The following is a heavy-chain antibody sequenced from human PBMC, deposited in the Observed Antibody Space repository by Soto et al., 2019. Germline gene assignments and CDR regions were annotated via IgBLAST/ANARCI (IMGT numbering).Heavy chain of an antibody. CDR2: ISSSSSYI. V-gene: IGHV3-21*01. Sequence: KPGGSLRLSCAASGFTFSSYSMNWVRQAPGKGLEWVSSISSSSSYIYYADSVKGRFTISRDNAKNSLYLQMNSLRAEDTAVYYCARDSPSGYYDSSGYYWDAFDIWGQGTMVTVSS. J-gene: IGHJ3*02. CDR1: GFTFSSYS. D-gene: IGHD3-22*01. CDR3: ARDSPSGYYDSSGYYWDAFDI.